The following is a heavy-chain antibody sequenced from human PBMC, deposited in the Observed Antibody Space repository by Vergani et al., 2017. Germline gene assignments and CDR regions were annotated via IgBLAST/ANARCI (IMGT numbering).Heavy chain of an antibody. CDR2: IRHDGIT. V-gene: IGHV4-39*07. D-gene: IGHD2-8*01. CDR3: AREGYCTNGVCFTLFDV. CDR1: NDSVSNTFYY. Sequence: QVQLQESGPGLVKPSETLSLTCTVSNDSVSNTFYYWGWLRQTPGKGLEWIGEIRHDGITHYSPSLKSRVTISIDTSTHQFSLNLRSVTAADTAVYYCAREGYCTNGVCFTLFDVWGQGALVTVSS. J-gene: IGHJ4*02.